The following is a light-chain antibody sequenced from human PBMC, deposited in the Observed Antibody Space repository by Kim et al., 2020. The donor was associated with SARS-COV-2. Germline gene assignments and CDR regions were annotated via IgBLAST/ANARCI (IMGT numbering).Light chain of an antibody. CDR2: DAA. CDR3: QQRSNWPYT. V-gene: IGKV3-11*01. CDR1: QGVSSY. J-gene: IGKJ2*01. Sequence: SLSPGERAAHSCRASQGVSSYLAWYQQKPGQAPRRLIYDAANGATGIPARFSGSGSGTDFTLTISSLEPEDCAVYYCQQRSNWPYTFGQGTKLEI.